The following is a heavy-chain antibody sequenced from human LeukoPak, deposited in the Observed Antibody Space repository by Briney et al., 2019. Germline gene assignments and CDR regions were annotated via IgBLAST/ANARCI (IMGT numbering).Heavy chain of an antibody. D-gene: IGHD2-21*01. Sequence: GGSLRLSCAVSGFTFSSYAMSWVRQAPGKGLEWVSVISDSGGSTYYADSVKGRFTISRDNSKNTLYLQMNSLRAEDTALYFCARQMIVVVYGFDIWGQGTKVTVSS. CDR2: ISDSGGST. J-gene: IGHJ3*02. V-gene: IGHV3-23*01. CDR3: ARQMIVVVYGFDI. CDR1: GFTFSSYA.